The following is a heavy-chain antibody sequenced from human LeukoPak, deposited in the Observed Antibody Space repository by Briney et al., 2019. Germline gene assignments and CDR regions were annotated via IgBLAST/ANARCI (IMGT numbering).Heavy chain of an antibody. V-gene: IGHV1-69*05. CDR3: ARGYYDSSGYTPGDFDY. Sequence: SVKVSFKASGGTFSSYAISWVRQAPGQGLEWMGGIIPIFGTANYAQKFQGRVTITTDESTSTAYMELSGLRSEDTAVYYCARGYYDSSGYTPGDFDYWGQGTLVTVSS. CDR1: GGTFSSYA. D-gene: IGHD3-22*01. CDR2: IIPIFGTA. J-gene: IGHJ4*02.